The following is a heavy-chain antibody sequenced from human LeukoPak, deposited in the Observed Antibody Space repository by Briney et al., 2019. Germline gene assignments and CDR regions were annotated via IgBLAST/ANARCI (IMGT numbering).Heavy chain of an antibody. CDR1: GGSISRGGYY. J-gene: IGHJ4*02. CDR3: ARVCYYDSSGYCY. Sequence: PSQTLPLTCTVSGGSISRGGYYWSWIRQHPGKGLEWIGYIYYSGSTYYNPSLKSRVTISVDTSKNQFSLKLSSVTAADTAVYYCARVCYYDSSGYCYWGQGTLVTVSS. CDR2: IYYSGST. V-gene: IGHV4-31*03. D-gene: IGHD3-22*01.